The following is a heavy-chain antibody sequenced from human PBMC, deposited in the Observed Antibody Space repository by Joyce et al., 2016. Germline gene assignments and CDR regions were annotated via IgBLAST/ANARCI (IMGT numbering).Heavy chain of an antibody. Sequence: EVQLVESGGGLVKPGGSLRISCAASGFTFSTSSMSWFRRAPGKGLEWVSASSSDSTDIFYADAVKGRFTVSRDNAKNSLYLQMNSLRAEDTAVLFCARGGIVYDYSMDLWGQGTTVTVSS. V-gene: IGHV3-21*02. CDR3: ARGGIVYDYSMDL. CDR1: GFTFSTSS. D-gene: IGHD3-22*01. CDR2: SSSDSTDI. J-gene: IGHJ6*02.